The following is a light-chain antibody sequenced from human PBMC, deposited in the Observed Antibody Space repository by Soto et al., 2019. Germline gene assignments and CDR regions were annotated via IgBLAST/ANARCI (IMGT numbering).Light chain of an antibody. CDR2: LNTDGSH. J-gene: IGLJ2*01. CDR3: QTWGTGIRV. V-gene: IGLV4-69*02. CDR1: SGHSSYA. Sequence: QPVLTQSPSASASLGASVKLTCTLSSGHSSYAIAWHQQQPQKGPRYLMKLNTDGSHSKGDGIPDRFSGSSSGAELYLPISSLQSEDEADYYCQTWGTGIRVFGGGTKLTVL.